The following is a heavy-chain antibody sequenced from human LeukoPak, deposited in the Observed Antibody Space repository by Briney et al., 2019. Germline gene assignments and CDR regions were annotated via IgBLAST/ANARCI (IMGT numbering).Heavy chain of an antibody. V-gene: IGHV1-69*04. CDR1: GGTFGSYA. CDR3: ARDHRYFDWLSPSDGSYGMDV. D-gene: IGHD3-9*01. J-gene: IGHJ6*02. CDR2: IIPILGIA. Sequence: ASVKVSCKASGGTFGSYAISWVRQAPGQGLEWMGRIIPILGIANYAQKFQGRVAITADKSTSTAYMELSSLRSEDTAVYYCARDHRYFDWLSPSDGSYGMDVWGQGTTVTVSS.